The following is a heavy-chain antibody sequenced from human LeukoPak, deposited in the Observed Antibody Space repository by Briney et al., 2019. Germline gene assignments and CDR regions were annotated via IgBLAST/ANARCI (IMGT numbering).Heavy chain of an antibody. CDR3: ARVLFPQDYFDY. CDR2: INPNSGGT. J-gene: IGHJ4*02. CDR1: GYTFTGCY. V-gene: IGHV1-2*02. Sequence: ASVKVSCKASGYTFTGCYMHWVRQAPGQGLEWMGWINPNSGGTNYAQKFQGRVTMTRDTSISTAYMELSRLRSDDTAVYYCARVLFPQDYFDYWGQGTLVTVSS.